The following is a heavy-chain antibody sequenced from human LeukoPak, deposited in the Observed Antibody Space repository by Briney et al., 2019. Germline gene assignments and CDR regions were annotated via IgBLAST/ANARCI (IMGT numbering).Heavy chain of an antibody. CDR2: IKQDGNTK. Sequence: GGSLRLSCAASGFTFSTFWMSWVRQAPGKGLEWVANIKQDGNTKYYVDSVKGRFTISRDNPNNLLFLQINDLRAEDTAVYYCARGDGSSSGLYFQFWGQGTLITVSS. CDR3: ARGDGSSSGLYFQF. D-gene: IGHD6-6*01. V-gene: IGHV3-7*01. CDR1: GFTFSTFW. J-gene: IGHJ4*02.